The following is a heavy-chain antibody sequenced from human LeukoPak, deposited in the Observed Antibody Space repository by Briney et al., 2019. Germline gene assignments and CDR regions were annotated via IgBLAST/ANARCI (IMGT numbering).Heavy chain of an antibody. D-gene: IGHD5-24*01. Sequence: SVKVSCKASGGTFSSYAISWVRQAPGQGLEWMGGIIPIFGTANYAQKFQGRVTITTDESMSTAYMELSSLRSEDTAVYYCATLERWPNPWDFQHWGQGTLVTVSS. CDR1: GGTFSSYA. J-gene: IGHJ1*01. CDR2: IIPIFGTA. CDR3: ATLERWPNPWDFQH. V-gene: IGHV1-69*05.